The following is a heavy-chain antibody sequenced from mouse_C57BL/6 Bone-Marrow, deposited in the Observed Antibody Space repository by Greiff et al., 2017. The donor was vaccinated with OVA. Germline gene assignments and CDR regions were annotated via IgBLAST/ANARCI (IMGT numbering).Heavy chain of an antibody. CDR2: IYPRSGNT. CDR1: GYTFTSYG. J-gene: IGHJ3*01. D-gene: IGHD1-1*01. V-gene: IGHV1-81*01. CDR3: VPYYYGSSPAWFAY. Sequence: QVQLKQSGAELARPGASVKLSCKASGYTFTSYGISWVKQRTGQGLEWIGEIYPRSGNTYYNEKFKGKATLTADKSSSTAYMELRSLTSEDSAVYFCVPYYYGSSPAWFAYWGQGTLVTVSA.